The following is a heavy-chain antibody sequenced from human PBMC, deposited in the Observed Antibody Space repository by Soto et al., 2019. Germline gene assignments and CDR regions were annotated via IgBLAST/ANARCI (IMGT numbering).Heavy chain of an antibody. CDR1: GYTFTSYG. CDR3: ARGRYGDY. CDR2: ISAHNGNT. Sequence: QVHLVQSGAEVKKPGASVKVSRKGSGYTFTSYGITWVRQAPGQGLEWMGWISAHNGNTDYAQKLQGRVTVTRDTSTSTAYMELMSPRPDITAVYYCARGRYGDYWGQGARVTVSS. D-gene: IGHD1-1*01. J-gene: IGHJ4*02. V-gene: IGHV1-18*01.